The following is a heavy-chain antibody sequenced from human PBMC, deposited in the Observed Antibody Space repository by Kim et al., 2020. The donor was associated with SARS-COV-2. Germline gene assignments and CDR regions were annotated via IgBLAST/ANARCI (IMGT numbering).Heavy chain of an antibody. CDR3: AREGYRSEFDY. D-gene: IGHD3-16*02. CDR2: IYSGGST. CDR1: GFTFSSNY. V-gene: IGHV3-53*04. J-gene: IGHJ4*02. Sequence: GGSLRLSCAASGFTFSSNYMSWVRQAPGKGLEWVSVIYSGGSTYYADSAKGRFTISRHNSKNTLFLHMNSLRAADTAVYYCAREGYRSEFDYWGQGTLVT.